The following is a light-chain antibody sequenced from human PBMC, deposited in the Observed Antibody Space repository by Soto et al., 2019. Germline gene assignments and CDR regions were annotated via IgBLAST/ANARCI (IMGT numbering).Light chain of an antibody. V-gene: IGKV3-15*01. Sequence: EIVMTQSPATLSVSPGERATLSCRASQSVSTNLAWYQQKPGQAPRLLLHGASTRATGIPARFTGSGSGTEFTLTISSLQSEDFAVYYCQQYNNWPPCTFGQGTKVDI. J-gene: IGKJ2*02. CDR1: QSVSTN. CDR3: QQYNNWPPCT. CDR2: GAS.